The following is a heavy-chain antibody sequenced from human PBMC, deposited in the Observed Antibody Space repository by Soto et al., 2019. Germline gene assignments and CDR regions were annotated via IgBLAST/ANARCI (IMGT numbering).Heavy chain of an antibody. D-gene: IGHD5-18*01. V-gene: IGHV1-18*01. Sequence: ASVKVSCKASGYTFTSYGISWVRQAPGQGLEWMGWISAYNGNTNYAQKLQGRVTMTTDTSTSTAYMELRSLRSDDTAVYCCARDVDTAMVNWSDPWGPGTLLTAFS. CDR3: ARDVDTAMVNWSDP. J-gene: IGHJ5*02. CDR1: GYTFTSYG. CDR2: ISAYNGNT.